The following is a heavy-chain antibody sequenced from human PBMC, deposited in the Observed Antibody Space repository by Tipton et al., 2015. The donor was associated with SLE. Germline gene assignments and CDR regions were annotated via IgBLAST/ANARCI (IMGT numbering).Heavy chain of an antibody. D-gene: IGHD6-19*01. CDR2: IYYSGST. CDR1: GGSISSYY. Sequence: GLVKPSETLSLTCTVSGGSISSYYWSWIRQPPGKGLEWIGYIYYSGSTNYNPSLKSRVTISVDTSKNQFSLKLSSVTAADTAVYYCARSEYSSGLIDYWGQGTLVTVSS. CDR3: ARSEYSSGLIDY. J-gene: IGHJ4*02. V-gene: IGHV4-59*01.